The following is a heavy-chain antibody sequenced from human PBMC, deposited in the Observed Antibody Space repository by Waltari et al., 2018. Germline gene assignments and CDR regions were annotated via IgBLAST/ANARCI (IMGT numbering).Heavy chain of an antibody. CDR2: ITESGDT. Sequence: EVQLVESGGGLVQPGGSLRLSCAASGCTFKNFAMSWVRQAPGKGLEWVSTITESGDTFYADSVKGRFATSRDNYKNTLSLQMNSLRAEDTAVYYCAKRWAIYYFEYWGQGNLVTVSS. D-gene: IGHD3-9*01. J-gene: IGHJ4*02. V-gene: IGHV3-23*04. CDR3: AKRWAIYYFEY. CDR1: GCTFKNFA.